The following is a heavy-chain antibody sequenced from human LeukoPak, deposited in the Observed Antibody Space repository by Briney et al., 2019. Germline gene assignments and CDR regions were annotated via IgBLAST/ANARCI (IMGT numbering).Heavy chain of an antibody. J-gene: IGHJ4*02. D-gene: IGHD2-21*02. CDR3: ARDWYAYCGGDCYSPYYFDY. Sequence: SVKVSCKASGGTFSSYAISWVRQAPGQGLEWMGRIIPIFGIANYAQKFQSRVTITADKSTSTAYMELSSLRSEDTAVYYCARDWYAYCGGDCYSPYYFDYWGQGTLVTVSS. V-gene: IGHV1-69*04. CDR1: GGTFSSYA. CDR2: IIPIFGIA.